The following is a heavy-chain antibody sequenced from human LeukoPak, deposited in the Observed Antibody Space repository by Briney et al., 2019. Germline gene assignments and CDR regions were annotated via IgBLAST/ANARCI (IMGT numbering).Heavy chain of an antibody. V-gene: IGHV3-23*01. CDR3: VKKGLGYCSNGVCRFDY. CDR2: ISGSGGST. CDR1: GFTFSNYA. D-gene: IGHD2-8*01. Sequence: GGSLRLSCAASGFTFSNYAMSWVRQAPGKGLEWVSAISGSGGSTFYADSVKGRFTISRDNSKNTLYLQMNSLRAEDAAVYYCVKKGLGYCSNGVCRFDYWGQGTLVTVSS. J-gene: IGHJ4*02.